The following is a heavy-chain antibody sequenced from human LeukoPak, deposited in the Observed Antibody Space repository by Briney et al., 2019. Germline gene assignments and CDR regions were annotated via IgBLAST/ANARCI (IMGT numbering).Heavy chain of an antibody. J-gene: IGHJ6*03. V-gene: IGHV3-15*01. Sequence: GGSLRLSCAASGFTFSNAWMSWVRQAPGKGLEWVGRIKSKTDGGTTDYAAPVKGRFTISRDDSKNTLYLQMNSLKTEDTAVYYCTTEGRAGTEYYYYYMDVWGKGTTVTISS. CDR2: IKSKTDGGTT. D-gene: IGHD1-1*01. CDR3: TTEGRAGTEYYYYYMDV. CDR1: GFTFSNAW.